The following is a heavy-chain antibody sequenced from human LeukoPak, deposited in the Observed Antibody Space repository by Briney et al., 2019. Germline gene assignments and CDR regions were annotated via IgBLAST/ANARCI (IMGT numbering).Heavy chain of an antibody. CDR3: ARSLMRPYFDY. CDR2: ISGSGGST. CDR1: GFTFSSYA. J-gene: IGHJ4*02. V-gene: IGHV3-23*01. D-gene: IGHD3-10*01. Sequence: GGSLRLSCAASGFTFSSYAMSWVRQAPGKGLEWVSAISGSGGSTYYADSVRGRFTISRDNSKNTLFLQMSSLRSDDTAVYYCARSLMRPYFDYWGQGTLVSVSS.